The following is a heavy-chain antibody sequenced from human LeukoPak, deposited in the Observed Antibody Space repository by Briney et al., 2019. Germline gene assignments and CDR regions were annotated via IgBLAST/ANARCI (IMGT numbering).Heavy chain of an antibody. D-gene: IGHD2-8*01. CDR1: GFRFSSFG. J-gene: IGHJ4*02. V-gene: IGHV3-23*01. CDR3: AKDRRSNGFSVDS. Sequence: PGGSLRLSCAASGFRFSSFGMSWVRQAPGKGLEWVSTISGSGRVKDDAEGRFSISRDNSKNMVYLQMSSLRVDDTAVYYCAKDRRSNGFSVDSWGQGTLVTVS. CDR2: ISGSGRVK.